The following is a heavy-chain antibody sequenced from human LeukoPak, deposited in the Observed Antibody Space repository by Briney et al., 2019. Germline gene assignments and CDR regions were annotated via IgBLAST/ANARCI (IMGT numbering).Heavy chain of an antibody. V-gene: IGHV1-2*06. Sequence: GASVKVSCKASGYTFTGYYMHWVRQAPGQGLEWMGRINPNSGGTNYAQKFQGRVTMTRGTSISTAYMELSRLRSDDTAVYYCARDRRISSGWYPFGYWGQGTLVTVSS. CDR3: ARDRRISSGWYPFGY. CDR2: INPNSGGT. CDR1: GYTFTGYY. D-gene: IGHD6-19*01. J-gene: IGHJ4*02.